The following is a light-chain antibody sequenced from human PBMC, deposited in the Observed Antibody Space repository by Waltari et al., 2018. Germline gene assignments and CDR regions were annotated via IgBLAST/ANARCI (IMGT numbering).Light chain of an antibody. CDR3: SSYTTSGTLV. Sequence: QSALTQPVSVSGSLGQSITISCTGSSSDIGAYDSVSWYQQHPGRAPTLMIFHVTERPSGISTRFSGSKSGNTASLTISGLQTEDEADYYCSSYTTSGTLVFGGGTKLTIL. CDR1: SSDIGAYDS. CDR2: HVT. J-gene: IGLJ2*01. V-gene: IGLV2-14*03.